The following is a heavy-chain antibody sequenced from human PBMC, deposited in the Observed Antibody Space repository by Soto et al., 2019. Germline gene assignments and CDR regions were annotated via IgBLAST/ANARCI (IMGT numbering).Heavy chain of an antibody. CDR1: GGSISSSSYY. V-gene: IGHV4-39*01. J-gene: IGHJ4*02. CDR2: IYYSGST. Sequence: SETLSLTCTVSGGSISSSSYYWGWIRQPPGKGLEWIGSIYYSGSTYYNPSLKSRVTISVDTSKNQFSLKLSSVTAADTAVYYCASFGAGIAARTTYDYWGQGTLVTVSS. CDR3: ASFGAGIAARTTYDY. D-gene: IGHD6-6*01.